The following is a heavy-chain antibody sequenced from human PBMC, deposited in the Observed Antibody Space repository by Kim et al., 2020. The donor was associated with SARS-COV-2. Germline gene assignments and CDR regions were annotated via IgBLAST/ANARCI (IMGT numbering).Heavy chain of an antibody. D-gene: IGHD1-26*01. J-gene: IGHJ6*01. CDR1: GFSFSSYD. CDR3: ARAVSGSYFAAYYYYGMDV. CDR2: IHITGDT. Sequence: GGSLRLSCAASGFSFSSYDMHWVRQATGKGLEWVSTIHITGDTYFPGSVKGRFTISRENAKNSLYLQMSSLRAGDTAVYYCARAVSGSYFAAYYYYGMDV. V-gene: IGHV3-13*04.